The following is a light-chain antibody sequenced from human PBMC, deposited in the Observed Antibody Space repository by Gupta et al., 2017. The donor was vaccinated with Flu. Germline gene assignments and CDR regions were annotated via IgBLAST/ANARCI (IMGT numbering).Light chain of an antibody. CDR1: QSVSRY. Sequence: EIVMTQSPATLSVSPGERATLSCRASQSVSRYLPWYQHKPGQAPRLLIYGASTRATGIPARFSGSGSGTEFTLTISSLQSEDFAVDYCQHYNGWPPAYSFGQGTKLEIK. J-gene: IGKJ2*03. CDR3: QHYNGWPPAYS. CDR2: GAS. V-gene: IGKV3-15*01.